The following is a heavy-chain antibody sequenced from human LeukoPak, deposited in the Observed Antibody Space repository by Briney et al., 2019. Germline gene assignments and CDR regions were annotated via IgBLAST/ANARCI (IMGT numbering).Heavy chain of an antibody. CDR1: RHRFTSYW. CDR3: ARRGNRKYSSGWHFDY. D-gene: IGHD6-19*01. Sequence: GESLKISCKGSRHRFTSYWISWVRQMPGKGLVWMGIIYPGDSDTRYSPSFQGQVTISADKSISTAYLQWSSLKASDTAMYYCARRGNRKYSSGWHFDYWGQGTLVTVSS. J-gene: IGHJ4*02. CDR2: IYPGDSDT. V-gene: IGHV5-51*01.